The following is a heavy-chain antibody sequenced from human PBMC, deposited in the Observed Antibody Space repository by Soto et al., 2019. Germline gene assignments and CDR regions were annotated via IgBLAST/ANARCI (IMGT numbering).Heavy chain of an antibody. V-gene: IGHV4-4*07. Sequence: QVQLQESGPGLVKPSETLSLTCTVSGVSITSYYWSWIRQPAGKGLEWIGRIYSSGSTNYNPSIKSRVTKSIDTSKTQCPLKLSSVTAADTAVYYCACLYNWNGWSDYWGQGTLVTVSS. J-gene: IGHJ4*02. CDR1: GVSITSYY. CDR2: IYSSGST. D-gene: IGHD1-20*01. CDR3: ACLYNWNGWSDY.